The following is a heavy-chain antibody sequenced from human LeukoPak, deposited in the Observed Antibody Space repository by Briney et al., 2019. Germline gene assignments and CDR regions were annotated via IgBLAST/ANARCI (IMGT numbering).Heavy chain of an antibody. CDR2: ISGSSSYI. CDR1: GFTFSSYS. CDR3: AGGSGWTTNY. Sequence: GGSLRLSCAASGFTFSSYSMNWVRQAPGKGLEWVSSISGSSSYIYYADSVRGRFTISRDNAKNSLYLQMNSLRVEDTAVYYCAGGSGWTTNYWGQGTLVTVSS. D-gene: IGHD3-3*01. V-gene: IGHV3-21*01. J-gene: IGHJ4*02.